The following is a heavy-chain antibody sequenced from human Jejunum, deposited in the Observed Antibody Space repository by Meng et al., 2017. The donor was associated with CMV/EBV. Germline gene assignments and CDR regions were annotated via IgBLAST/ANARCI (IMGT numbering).Heavy chain of an antibody. CDR1: AGAMSSTYW. CDR3: ARADKVRFDY. Sequence: QLLEQGRGLVKPSGTRFHNCAGSAGAMSSTYWWSWVRQPPGKGLEWIGEIYHSGSTNYNPYLKSRVSTSVDKLKTQFSLKLSSVTGADTAVYYCARADKVRFDYWGQGTLVTVSS. CDR2: IYHSGST. J-gene: IGHJ4*02. V-gene: IGHV4-4*02.